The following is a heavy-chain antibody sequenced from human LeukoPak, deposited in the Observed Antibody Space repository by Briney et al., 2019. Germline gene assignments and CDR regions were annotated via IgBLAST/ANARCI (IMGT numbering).Heavy chain of an antibody. D-gene: IGHD2-2*01. J-gene: IGHJ5*02. CDR2: IHYSGST. V-gene: IGHV4-59*11. CDR3: ARDFGRGYCSTTSCFVPWSDP. Sequence: SETLSLTCTVSGGSISNHYWSWIRQPPGKGLEWIGYIHYSGSTNYNPSPKSRVTISVDTSKNQFSLKLTSVTAADTAVYYCARDFGRGYCSTTSCFVPWSDPWGQGTLVTVSS. CDR1: GGSISNHY.